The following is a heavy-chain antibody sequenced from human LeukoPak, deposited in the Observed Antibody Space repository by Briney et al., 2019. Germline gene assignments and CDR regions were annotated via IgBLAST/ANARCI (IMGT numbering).Heavy chain of an antibody. CDR3: ARPRFIAAAGPGAFDI. V-gene: IGHV3-64*01. D-gene: IGHD6-13*01. Sequence: PGGSLRLSCAASGFTFSSYAMPWVRQAPGKGLEYVSAISSNGGSTYYANSVKGRFTISRDNSKNTLYLQMGSLRAEDMAVYYCARPRFIAAAGPGAFDIWGQGTMVTVSS. J-gene: IGHJ3*02. CDR2: ISSNGGST. CDR1: GFTFSSYA.